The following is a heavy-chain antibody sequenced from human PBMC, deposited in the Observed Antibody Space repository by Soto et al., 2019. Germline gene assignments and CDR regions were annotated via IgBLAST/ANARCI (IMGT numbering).Heavy chain of an antibody. CDR2: INQDGSEK. D-gene: IGHD6-19*01. J-gene: IGHJ4*02. Sequence: EVQLVEYGGGLVQPGGSLRLSCTGSGFTPSNYWMAWVRQAPGKGLESVANINQDGSEKQYVDSVKGRFSISRDNAKNSLSLQMDSLRAEDTAVYYCARGRGWIFDNWGQGTLVTVSS. CDR1: GFTPSNYW. CDR3: ARGRGWIFDN. V-gene: IGHV3-7*03.